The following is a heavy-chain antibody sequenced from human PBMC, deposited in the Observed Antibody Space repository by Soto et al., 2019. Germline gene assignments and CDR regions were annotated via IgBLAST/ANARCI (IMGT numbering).Heavy chain of an antibody. CDR3: AKGSIAVAGTLLIFDY. Sequence: PGGSLRLSCAASGFTFSSYAMSWVRQAPGKGLEWVSAISGSGGSTYYADSVKGRFTISRDNSKNTLYLQMNSLRAEDTAVYYCAKGSIAVAGTLLIFDYWGQGTLVTVSS. J-gene: IGHJ4*02. CDR1: GFTFSSYA. D-gene: IGHD6-19*01. CDR2: ISGSGGST. V-gene: IGHV3-23*01.